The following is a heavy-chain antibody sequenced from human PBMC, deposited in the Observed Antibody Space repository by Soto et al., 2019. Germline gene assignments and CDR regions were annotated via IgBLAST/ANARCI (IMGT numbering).Heavy chain of an antibody. D-gene: IGHD5-12*01. Sequence: PGGSLRLSCAASGFTLTNAWMDWVRQAPGKGLECVSVIYSGGSTYYEDSVKGRFTISRDNSKNTLYLQMNSLRAEDTAVYYCARARDGDNYRYGMDVWGRGTTVTVSS. CDR1: GFTLTNAW. J-gene: IGHJ6*02. CDR3: ARARDGDNYRYGMDV. V-gene: IGHV3-53*01. CDR2: IYSGGST.